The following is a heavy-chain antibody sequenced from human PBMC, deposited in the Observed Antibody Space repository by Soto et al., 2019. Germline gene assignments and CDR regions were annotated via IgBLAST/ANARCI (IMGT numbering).Heavy chain of an antibody. V-gene: IGHV3-30-3*01. Sequence: PGGSLRLSCAASGFTFKHYALHWVRQAPGKGLEWVAVTSYDGSNQFYADSVKGRVTISRDISKNTLYLHMKSLRTEDTAVYYCARPQTTGTTSLYYGMDVWGQGTTVTVSS. CDR3: ARPQTTGTTSLYYGMDV. CDR1: GFTFKHYA. CDR2: TSYDGSNQ. J-gene: IGHJ6*02. D-gene: IGHD1-1*01.